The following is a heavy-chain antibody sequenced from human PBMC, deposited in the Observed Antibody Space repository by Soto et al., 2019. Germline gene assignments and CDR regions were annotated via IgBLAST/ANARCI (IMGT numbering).Heavy chain of an antibody. V-gene: IGHV4-31*03. Sequence: QLQLRESGPGLVQPAQTLSLTCTVAGGSITGGFSYWTWVRQHPGKGLEWVGHIYYSGTAYYNPSLKSRLALSVDPSQNRFSLQLSSVTAADTAIYFCARSLPGGTVFYMDIWGEGNTVTVSS. J-gene: IGHJ6*03. CDR3: ARSLPGGTVFYMDI. CDR1: GGSITGGFSY. CDR2: IYYSGTA. D-gene: IGHD1-26*01.